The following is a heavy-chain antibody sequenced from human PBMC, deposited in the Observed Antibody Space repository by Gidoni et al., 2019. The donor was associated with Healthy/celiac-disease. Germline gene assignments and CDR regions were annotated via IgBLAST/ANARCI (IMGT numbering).Heavy chain of an antibody. V-gene: IGHV3-30*01. CDR3: ARDEGAGFGELLAYFDY. CDR1: GFTFLSYA. D-gene: IGHD3-10*01. Sequence: QVQLVESGGGVVQPGRSLRLSCAASGFTFLSYAMHWVRQAPGKGLEWVAVRSYDGSNKYYAESVKGRFTISRDNSKNTLYLQMNSLRAEDTAVYYCARDEGAGFGELLAYFDYWGQGTLVTVSS. CDR2: RSYDGSNK. J-gene: IGHJ4*02.